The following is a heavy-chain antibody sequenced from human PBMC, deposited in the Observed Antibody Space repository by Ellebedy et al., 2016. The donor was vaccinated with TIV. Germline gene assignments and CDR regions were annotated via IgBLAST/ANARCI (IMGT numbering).Heavy chain of an antibody. CDR2: INAGNGNT. CDR1: GYTFTSYA. V-gene: IGHV1-3*01. J-gene: IGHJ3*02. Sequence: ASVKVSXXASGYTFTSYAMHWVRQAPGQRLEWMGWINAGNGNTKYSQKFQGRVTITRDTSASTAYMELSSLRSEDTAVYYCARVELGGGSSSTGLVLAFDIWGQGTMVTVSS. CDR3: ARVELGGGSSSTGLVLAFDI. D-gene: IGHD6-6*01.